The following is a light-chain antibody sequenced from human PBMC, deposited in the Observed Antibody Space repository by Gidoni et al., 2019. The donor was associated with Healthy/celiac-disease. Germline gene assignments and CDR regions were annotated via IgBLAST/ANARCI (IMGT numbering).Light chain of an antibody. CDR2: DAS. CDR1: QSVSSY. V-gene: IGKV3-11*01. CDR3: QQRGT. J-gene: IGKJ1*01. Sequence: EIVLTQSPATLSLSPGERATLSCRASQSVSSYLAWYQQKPGQAPRLLIYDASNRATSIPARFSGSGSGTDFTLTISSLEPEDFAVYYCQQRGTFGQGTKVEIK.